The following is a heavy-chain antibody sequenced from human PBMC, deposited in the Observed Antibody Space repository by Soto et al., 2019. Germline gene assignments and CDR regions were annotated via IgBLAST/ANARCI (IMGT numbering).Heavy chain of an antibody. CDR1: GGSFSGYY. J-gene: IGHJ4*02. CDR2: INHSGST. CDR3: ASPSGDYEDIFDY. Sequence: SETLSLTCAVYGGSFSGYYWSWIRQPPGKGLEWIGEINHSGSTNYNPSLKSRVTISVDTSKNQFSLKLSSVTAADTAVYYCASPSGDYEDIFDYWGQGTLVTVSS. D-gene: IGHD4-17*01. V-gene: IGHV4-34*01.